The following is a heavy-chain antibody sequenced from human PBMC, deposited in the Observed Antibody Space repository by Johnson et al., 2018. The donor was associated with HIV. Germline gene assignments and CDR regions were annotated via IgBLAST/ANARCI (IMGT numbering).Heavy chain of an antibody. J-gene: IGHJ3*02. Sequence: VQLVESGGGVVQPVGSLRLSCAASGFSFSSYALTWVRQAPGKGLEWVSGISGSGVSTYYADSVKGRFTISRDNSKDTLFLQMDSLRPEDTAVYYCAKADENLGESSSQGGAFDIWGQGTMVTVSS. V-gene: IGHV3-23*04. D-gene: IGHD6-6*01. CDR3: AKADENLGESSSQGGAFDI. CDR2: ISGSGVST. CDR1: GFSFSSYA.